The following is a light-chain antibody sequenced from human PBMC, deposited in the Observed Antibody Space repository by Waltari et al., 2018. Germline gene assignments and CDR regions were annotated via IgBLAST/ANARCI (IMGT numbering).Light chain of an antibody. CDR1: KLGDKY. CDR3: QAWDSSTAE. CDR2: QDS. J-gene: IGLJ2*01. Sequence: SYELTQPPSVSVSPGQTASITCSGDKLGDKYACWYQQKPGQSPVLVIYQDSKRPSGIPERFSGSKSGNTATLTISGTQAMDEADYYCQAWDSSTAEFGGGTKLTVL. V-gene: IGLV3-1*01.